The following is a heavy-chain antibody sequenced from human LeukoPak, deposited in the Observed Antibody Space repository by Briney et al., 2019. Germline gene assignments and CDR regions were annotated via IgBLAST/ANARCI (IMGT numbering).Heavy chain of an antibody. D-gene: IGHD2-15*01. Sequence: ASVKVSCKASGCTFTSYYIHWVRQAPGQGLEWMGIINPSGGSTSYAQKFQGRVTMTRDTSTSTVYMELSSLRSEDTAVYYCARALTVVVAATDYWGQGTLVTVSS. CDR1: GCTFTSYY. V-gene: IGHV1-46*01. J-gene: IGHJ4*02. CDR2: INPSGGST. CDR3: ARALTVVVAATDY.